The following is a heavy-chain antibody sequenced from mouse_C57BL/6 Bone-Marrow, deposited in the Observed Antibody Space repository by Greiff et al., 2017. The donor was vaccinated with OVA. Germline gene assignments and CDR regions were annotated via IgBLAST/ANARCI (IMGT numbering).Heavy chain of an antibody. D-gene: IGHD1-1*01. CDR2: ISDGGSYT. CDR1: GFPFSSYA. Sequence: EVKLVESGGGLVKPGGSLKLSCAASGFPFSSYAMSWVRQTPETRLEWVATISDGGSYTYYPDNVKGRFTISRDNAKNNLYLQMSHLKSEDTAMYYCASGSSGLNYWGQGTTLTVSS. CDR3: ASGSSGLNY. J-gene: IGHJ2*01. V-gene: IGHV5-4*03.